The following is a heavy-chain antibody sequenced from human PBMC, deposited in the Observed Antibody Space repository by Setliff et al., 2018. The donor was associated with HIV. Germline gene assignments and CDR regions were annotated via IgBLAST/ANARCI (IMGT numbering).Heavy chain of an antibody. D-gene: IGHD6-13*01. CDR1: GASITSHY. Sequence: SETLSLTCTVSGASITSHYWSWIRQSPGRELEWIGYIYSTGSTNYNPSLKSRVAMSVETSRNQFSLKLSSVTAADTAVYYCASHASDSSTVNGADYWGQGTLVTVSS. CDR2: IYSTGST. CDR3: ASHASDSSTVNGADY. J-gene: IGHJ4*02. V-gene: IGHV4-4*08.